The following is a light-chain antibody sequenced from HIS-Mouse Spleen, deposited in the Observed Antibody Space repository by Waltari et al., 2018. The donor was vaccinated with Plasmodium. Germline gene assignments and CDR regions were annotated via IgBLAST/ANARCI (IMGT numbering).Light chain of an antibody. V-gene: IGLV3-1*01. J-gene: IGLJ2*01. CDR3: QAWDSSTVV. Sequence: SYELTQPPSVSVSPGQTASITCSGDKLGDKYACWYQQKQGQSPVLCIYQDSKRPSGIPERFSGSHSGNTATLTISGTQAMDEADYYCQAWDSSTVVFGGGTKLTVL. CDR2: QDS. CDR1: KLGDKY.